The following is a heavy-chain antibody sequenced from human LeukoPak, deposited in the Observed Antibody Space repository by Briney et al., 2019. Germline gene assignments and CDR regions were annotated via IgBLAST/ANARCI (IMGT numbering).Heavy chain of an antibody. V-gene: IGHV1-69*10. CDR2: IIPSGGST. D-gene: IGHD1-1*01. J-gene: IGHJ4*02. Sequence: GASVKVSCKASGGTFSSYAISWVRQAPGQGLEWMGGIIPSGGSTSYAQKFQGRVTMTEDTSTDTAYMELSSLRSEDTAVYYCATESTAPGTKDYWGQGTLVTVSS. CDR3: ATESTAPGTKDY. CDR1: GGTFSSYA.